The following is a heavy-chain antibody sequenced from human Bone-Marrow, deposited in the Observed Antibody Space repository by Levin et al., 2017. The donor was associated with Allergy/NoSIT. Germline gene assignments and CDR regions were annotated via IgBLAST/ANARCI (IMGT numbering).Heavy chain of an antibody. D-gene: IGHD4-17*01. V-gene: IGHV5-51*01. Sequence: PGESLKISCKGSGYSFTSYWIGWVRQMPGKGLEWMGIIYPGDSDTRYSPSFQGQVTISADKSISTAYLQWSSLKASDTAMYYCARSPIHYVTTFPPSFDYWGQGTLVTVSS. CDR3: ARSPIHYVTTFPPSFDY. CDR1: GYSFTSYW. CDR2: IYPGDSDT. J-gene: IGHJ4*02.